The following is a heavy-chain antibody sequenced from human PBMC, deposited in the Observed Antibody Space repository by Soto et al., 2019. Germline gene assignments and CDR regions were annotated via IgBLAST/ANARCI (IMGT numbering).Heavy chain of an antibody. CDR3: ATDLYSSGWYGCCAFDI. Sequence: ASVKVSCKVSGYTPTELSMHWVRQAPGKGLEWMGGFDPEDGETIYAQKFQGRVTMTEDTSTDTAYMELSSLRSEDTAVYYCATDLYSSGWYGCCAFDIWGQGTMVTVS. CDR1: GYTPTELS. CDR2: FDPEDGET. D-gene: IGHD6-19*01. J-gene: IGHJ3*02. V-gene: IGHV1-24*01.